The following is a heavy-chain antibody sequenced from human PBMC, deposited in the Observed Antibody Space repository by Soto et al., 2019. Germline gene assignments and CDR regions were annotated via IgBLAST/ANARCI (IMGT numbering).Heavy chain of an antibody. CDR1: GGSISGSRW. CDR2: IYHSGST. D-gene: IGHD6-19*01. CDR3: ARDPGRAVALD. J-gene: IGHJ4*02. Sequence: SETLSLTCAVSGGSISGSRWWSWIRQSPGKGLEWIGEIYHSGSTNYNPSLKSRVSISVDTSKNQFSLEIYSVTASDTAIYYCARDPGRAVALDWGEGTLVTVSS. V-gene: IGHV4-4*02.